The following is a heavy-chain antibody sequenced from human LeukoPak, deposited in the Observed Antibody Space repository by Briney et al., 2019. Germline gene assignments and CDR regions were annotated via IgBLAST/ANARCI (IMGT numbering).Heavy chain of an antibody. CDR1: AYTFTGYY. CDR3: ARDRVGSGWPRPLYLEL. J-gene: IGHJ1*01. CDR2: INPNIGAT. D-gene: IGHD6-19*01. Sequence: ASVTVSCKPSAYTFTGYYLHWVRQAPGQALEWLGWINPNIGATAYAQKFQGRVAKSRDTSISTAYMELSSLKSDDTAVYYCARDRVGSGWPRPLYLELWGQGTLVTVSS. V-gene: IGHV1-2*02.